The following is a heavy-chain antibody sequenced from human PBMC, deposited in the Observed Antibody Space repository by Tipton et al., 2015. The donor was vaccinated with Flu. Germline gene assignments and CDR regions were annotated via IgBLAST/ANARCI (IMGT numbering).Heavy chain of an antibody. CDR2: MNPSNGNT. Sequence: QLVQSGAEVKNPGASVKVSCKASAEALSSCDIIWVRQATGQGLEWMGWMNPSNGNTGYAQKFQGRITMTRDTSIDTAYMELSSLRSEDTAVYYCAKSQSRPSRYYGMDVWGQGTTVTVSS. CDR1: AEALSSCD. CDR3: AKSQSRPSRYYGMDV. J-gene: IGHJ6*02. V-gene: IGHV1-8*01.